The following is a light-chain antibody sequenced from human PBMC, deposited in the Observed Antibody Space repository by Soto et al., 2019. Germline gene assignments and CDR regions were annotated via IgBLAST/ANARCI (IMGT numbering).Light chain of an antibody. CDR3: QQYYTTPPT. Sequence: DIVMTQSPDSLAKSLGERATINCKSSQSVLYSSNNKNFLAWYQQKPGQPPKLLIYWASTRASGVPDRFSGSGSGTDFTLTINRLQAEDVAVYYCQQYYTTPPTFGQGTKVEIK. CDR1: QSVLYSSNNKNF. CDR2: WAS. V-gene: IGKV4-1*01. J-gene: IGKJ1*01.